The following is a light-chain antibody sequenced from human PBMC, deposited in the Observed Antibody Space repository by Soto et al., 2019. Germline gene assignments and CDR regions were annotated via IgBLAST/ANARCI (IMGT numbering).Light chain of an antibody. CDR3: VAWDDSLRCAI. CDR2: ANS. CDR1: SSNIGNNL. J-gene: IGLJ7*01. V-gene: IGLV1-47*01. Sequence: QSVLTQPPSASGTPGQSVIISCSGSSSNIGNNLVYWYQQVPGMAPKLLIYANSQRPSGVPDRFSGSKSGTSAFLAISGLRSEDEADYYCVAWDDSLRCAIFGGGTQLTVL.